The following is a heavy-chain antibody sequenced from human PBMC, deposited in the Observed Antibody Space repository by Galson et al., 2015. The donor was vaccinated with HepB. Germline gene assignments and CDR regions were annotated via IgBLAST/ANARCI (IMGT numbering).Heavy chain of an antibody. J-gene: IGHJ4*02. CDR1: GFTFSSYG. Sequence: SLRLSCAASGFTFSSYGMHWVRQAPGKGLEWVAFIRYDGSNKYYADSVKGRFTISRDNSKNTLYLQMNSLRAEDTAVYYCAKLQREVVTPIDYWGQGTLVTVSS. CDR2: IRYDGSNK. D-gene: IGHD4-23*01. CDR3: AKLQREVVTPIDY. V-gene: IGHV3-30*02.